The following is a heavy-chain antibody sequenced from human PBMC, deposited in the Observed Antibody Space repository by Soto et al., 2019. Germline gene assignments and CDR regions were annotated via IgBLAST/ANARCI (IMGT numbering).Heavy chain of an antibody. CDR2: IKQDGSEK. D-gene: IGHD6-19*01. CDR1: GFTFSSYW. Sequence: EVQLVESGGGLVQPGGSLRLSCAASGFTFSSYWMSWVRQAPGKGLEWVANIKQDGSEKYYVDSVKGRFTISRDNAKNPLYLQMNSLRAEDTAVYYCASGYSSGVFDYWGQGTLVTVSS. V-gene: IGHV3-7*03. CDR3: ASGYSSGVFDY. J-gene: IGHJ4*02.